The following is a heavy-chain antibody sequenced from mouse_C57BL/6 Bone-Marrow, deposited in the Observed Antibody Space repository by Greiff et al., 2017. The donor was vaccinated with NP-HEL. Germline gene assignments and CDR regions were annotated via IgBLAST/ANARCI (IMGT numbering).Heavy chain of an antibody. Sequence: AQLKQSGAELVRPGASVKLSCTASGFNIKDDYMHWVKQRPEQGLEWIGWIDPENGDTEYASKFQGKATITADTSSNTAYLQLSSLTSEDTAVYYCTTQLTLNYFDYWGQGTTLTVSS. J-gene: IGHJ2*01. V-gene: IGHV14-4*01. CDR2: IDPENGDT. CDR3: TTQLTLNYFDY. D-gene: IGHD3-3*01. CDR1: GFNIKDDY.